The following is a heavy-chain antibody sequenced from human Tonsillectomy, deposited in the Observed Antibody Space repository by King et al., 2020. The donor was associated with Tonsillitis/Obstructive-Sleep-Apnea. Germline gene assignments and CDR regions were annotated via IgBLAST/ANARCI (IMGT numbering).Heavy chain of an antibody. D-gene: IGHD4-17*01. Sequence: QLQESGPGLVKPSETLSLTCTVSCGSISTYYWSWIRQPPGKGLEWIGYIYYCWSTNYNPSLKSRVTISVDTAKNQFSLKLSPVTAADAAVYYCARGSTGSYYYMDVWGKGTTVTVSS. CDR1: CGSISTYY. CDR3: ARGSTGSYYYMDV. V-gene: IGHV4-59*01. CDR2: IYYCWST. J-gene: IGHJ6*03.